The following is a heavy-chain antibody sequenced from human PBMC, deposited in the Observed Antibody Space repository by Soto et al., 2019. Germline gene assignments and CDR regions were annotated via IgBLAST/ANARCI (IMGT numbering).Heavy chain of an antibody. CDR3: ARAWELLPAFDI. V-gene: IGHV3-33*01. Sequence: LRLSCAASGFTFSSYGMHWVRQAPGKGLEWVAVIWYDGSNKYYADSVKGRFTISRDNSKNTLYLQMNSLRAEDTAVYYCARAWELLPAFDIWGQGTMVTVSS. CDR2: IWYDGSNK. D-gene: IGHD1-26*01. J-gene: IGHJ3*02. CDR1: GFTFSSYG.